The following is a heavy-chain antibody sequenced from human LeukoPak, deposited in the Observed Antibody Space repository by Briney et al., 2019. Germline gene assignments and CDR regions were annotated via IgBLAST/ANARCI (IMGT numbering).Heavy chain of an antibody. J-gene: IGHJ4*02. CDR2: INPNSGGT. V-gene: IGHV1-2*06. Sequence: EASVNVSCTASGYTFTGYYMHWVRQAPGQGLEWMGRINPNSGGTNYAQKFQGRVTMTRDTSISTAYMELSRLRSDDTAVYYCARFYSSGSYFDYWGQGTLVTVSS. D-gene: IGHD6-19*01. CDR1: GYTFTGYY. CDR3: ARFYSSGSYFDY.